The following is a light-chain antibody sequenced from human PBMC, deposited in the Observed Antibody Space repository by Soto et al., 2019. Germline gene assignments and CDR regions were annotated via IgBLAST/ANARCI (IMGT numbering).Light chain of an antibody. V-gene: IGKV3-15*01. CDR2: DAS. J-gene: IGKJ2*01. Sequence: ETVMTQSPATLSVSPGERVTLSCRASQSVSSKLAWYQQKPGQAPRLLIYDASTRATGIPGRYSGSGSGTEFTLTISSLQPDDFATYYCQQYNSYSYTFGQGTKLEIK. CDR3: QQYNSYSYT. CDR1: QSVSSK.